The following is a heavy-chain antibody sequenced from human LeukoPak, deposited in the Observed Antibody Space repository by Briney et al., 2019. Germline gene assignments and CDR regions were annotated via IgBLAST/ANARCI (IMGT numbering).Heavy chain of an antibody. CDR3: ARDLAARYFDY. V-gene: IGHV3-7*01. D-gene: IGHD6-6*01. Sequence: PGGSLRLSCAASGFTFSIYWMNWVRQAPGKGLEWVANIKQDGSEKYYVDSVKGRFTISRDNAKNSLYLQMNSLRAEDTAVYYCARDLAARYFDYWGQGTLVTVSS. CDR2: IKQDGSEK. CDR1: GFTFSIYW. J-gene: IGHJ4*02.